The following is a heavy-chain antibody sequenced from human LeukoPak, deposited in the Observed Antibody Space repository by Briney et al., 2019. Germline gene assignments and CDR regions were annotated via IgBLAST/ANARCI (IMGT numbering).Heavy chain of an antibody. V-gene: IGHV4-59*01. CDR1: GGSISSYY. J-gene: IGHJ5*02. Sequence: PSKTLSLTCTVSGGSISSYYWSWIRQPPGKGLEWIGCIYYSGSTNYNPSLKSRVTISVDTSKNQFSLRLTSVTAADTAVYYCARRGPSYNWFDPWGQGTLVTVSS. D-gene: IGHD3-10*01. CDR3: ARRGPSYNWFDP. CDR2: IYYSGST.